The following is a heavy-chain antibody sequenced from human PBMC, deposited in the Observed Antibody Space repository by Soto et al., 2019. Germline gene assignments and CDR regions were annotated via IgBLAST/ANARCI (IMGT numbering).Heavy chain of an antibody. V-gene: IGHV4-31*03. CDR1: GGSISSGGYY. CDR3: AGIYSGSPGGTLRY. J-gene: IGHJ4*02. CDR2: IYYSGST. Sequence: QVQLQESGPGLVKPSQTLSLTCTVSGGSISSGGYYWSWIRQHPGKGLEWIGYIYYSGSTYYNPSLXXXLXXSVDTSKTQSALKLSCVTAADTAVYYCAGIYSGSPGGTLRYWGQGSLVTVSS. D-gene: IGHD1-26*01.